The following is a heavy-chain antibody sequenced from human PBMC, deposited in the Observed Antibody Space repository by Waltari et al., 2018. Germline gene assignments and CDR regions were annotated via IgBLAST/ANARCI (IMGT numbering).Heavy chain of an antibody. V-gene: IGHV3-7*04. CDR3: VRGAGWLLES. J-gene: IGHJ4*02. CDR2: IKQDGSEE. CDR1: GFSISDFW. D-gene: IGHD2-21*01. Sequence: EVNLVESGGGLVQPGGSLRLSCAASGFSISDFWMHWARQAPGKGPEWVATIKQDGSEEYYVDSVKVRFTISRDNAKNSLYLQMNSLRLEDTAVYYCVRGAGWLLESWGQGTLATVSS.